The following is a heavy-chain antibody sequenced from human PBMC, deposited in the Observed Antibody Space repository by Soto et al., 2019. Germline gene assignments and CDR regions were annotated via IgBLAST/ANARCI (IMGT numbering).Heavy chain of an antibody. CDR1: GGSISSVDYY. Sequence: QVQLQESGPGLVKPSQTLSLTCPVSGGSISSVDYYWSWIRQHPGKGLEWIGYVRYGGRPYYEPSLKSRVXXSXDXXKNEIALNLRSVTAADTAVYYCARNSHLGDLSLGYWGQGTLVTVSS. J-gene: IGHJ4*02. V-gene: IGHV4-31*03. CDR2: VRYGGRP. CDR3: ARNSHLGDLSLGY. D-gene: IGHD3-16*02.